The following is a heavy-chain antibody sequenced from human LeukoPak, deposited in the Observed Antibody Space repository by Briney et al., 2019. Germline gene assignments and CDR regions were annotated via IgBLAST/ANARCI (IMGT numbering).Heavy chain of an antibody. CDR1: GFTFSSYS. Sequence: GGSLRLSCAASGFTFSSYSMNWVRQAPGKGPEWVSSISGSNSYIYYADSVKGRFTISRDNAKNSLYLQMNSLRAEDTAVYYCARLRWYAFDIWGQGTMVTVSS. J-gene: IGHJ3*02. D-gene: IGHD2-15*01. CDR3: ARLRWYAFDI. V-gene: IGHV3-21*01. CDR2: ISGSNSYI.